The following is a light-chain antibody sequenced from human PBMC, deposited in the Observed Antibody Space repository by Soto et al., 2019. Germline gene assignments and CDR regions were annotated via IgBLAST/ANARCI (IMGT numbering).Light chain of an antibody. J-gene: IGKJ1*01. CDR3: QQYNNWPQT. CDR1: QSVSSN. CDR2: GAS. Sequence: EIVMTQSPATLSVSPGERATLSCRASQSVSSNLAWYQQKPGQASRLLIYGASTRATGIPARFSGSGSGTEFTLTISSLQSEDFAVYYCQQYNNWPQTFGQGTRWIS. V-gene: IGKV3-15*01.